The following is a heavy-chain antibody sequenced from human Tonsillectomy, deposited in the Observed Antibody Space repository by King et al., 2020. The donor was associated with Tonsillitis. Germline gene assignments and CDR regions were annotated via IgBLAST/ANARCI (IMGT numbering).Heavy chain of an antibody. V-gene: IGHV3-23*04. CDR3: AKDDYESPVVTPLYH. J-gene: IGHJ5*02. D-gene: IGHD4-23*01. CDR2: IVGSGTST. Sequence: VQLVESGGGLVQPGGSLRLSCAASGFSFSSYAMNWVRQAPGKGLEWVSSIVGSGTSTYYADSVKGRFTISRDNSKKTLYLQMNSLRAGDTAVYYCAKDDYESPVVTPLYHWGQGTLVTVSS. CDR1: GFSFSSYA.